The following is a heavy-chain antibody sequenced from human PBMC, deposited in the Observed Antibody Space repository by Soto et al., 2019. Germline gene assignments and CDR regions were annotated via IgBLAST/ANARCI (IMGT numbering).Heavy chain of an antibody. V-gene: IGHV2-5*02. J-gene: IGHJ4*02. CDR1: GISLSTSGAG. CDR2: IYWDDDK. D-gene: IGHD6-13*01. CDR3: SHDGAAGIDY. Sequence: QITLKESGPTLVKPTQTLTLTCSLSGISLSTSGAGVGWIRQPPGKALEWLALIYWDDDKRYSPSLKSRLTITKETSKNQVVLTMTNMDPADTAAYYCSHDGAAGIDYWGQGTLVTVSS.